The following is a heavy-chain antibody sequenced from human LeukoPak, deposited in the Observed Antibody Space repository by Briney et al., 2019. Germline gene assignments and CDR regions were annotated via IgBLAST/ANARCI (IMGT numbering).Heavy chain of an antibody. D-gene: IGHD5-12*01. CDR3: ARVDSGYEPNYYFDY. CDR2: ISYDGSNK. V-gene: IGHV3-30-3*01. Sequence: PGRSLRLSCAASGFTFSSYAMHWVRQAPGKGLEWVAVISYDGSNKYYADSVKGRFTISRDNSKNTLYLQMNSLRAEDTAVYYCARVDSGYEPNYYFDYWGQGTLVTVSS. CDR1: GFTFSSYA. J-gene: IGHJ4*02.